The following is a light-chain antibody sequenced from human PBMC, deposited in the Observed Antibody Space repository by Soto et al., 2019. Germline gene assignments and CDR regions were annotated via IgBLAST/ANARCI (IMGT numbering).Light chain of an antibody. CDR3: QQYNNWPPWT. J-gene: IGKJ1*01. V-gene: IGKV3-15*01. CDR2: RAS. CDR1: ESVSSN. Sequence: EIVMTQSPATLSVSPGESATLSCRATESVSSNLAWFQQKPGQAPRLLIYRASTRATGIPARFSGSGSGTELTLTISSLQSEDFAVYFCQQYNNWPPWTFGQGTKVEIK.